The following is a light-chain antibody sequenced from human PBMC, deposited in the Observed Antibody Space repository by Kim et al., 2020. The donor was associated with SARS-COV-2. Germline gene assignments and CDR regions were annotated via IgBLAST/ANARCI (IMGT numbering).Light chain of an antibody. CDR1: QSVSRS. Sequence: FSHGESAPRSCRARQSVSRSWAWYQQKPGQAPMLLIYDASTRATGIPARFSGSGSGTDFTLTISRLEPEDFAVYYCQKRSNWFTFGGGTKVEIK. CDR2: DAS. V-gene: IGKV3-11*01. J-gene: IGKJ4*01. CDR3: QKRSNWFT.